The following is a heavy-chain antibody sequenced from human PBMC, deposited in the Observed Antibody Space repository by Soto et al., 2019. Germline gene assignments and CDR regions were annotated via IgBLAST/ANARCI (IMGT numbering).Heavy chain of an antibody. J-gene: IGHJ5*01. CDR3: ARCQYSYGRIDS. D-gene: IGHD5-18*01. V-gene: IGHV3-66*01. CDR1: GFTVSSNY. CDR2: IYSGGST. Sequence: GGSLRLSCAASGFTVSSNYMSWVRQAPGKGLEWVSVIYSGGSTYYADSVKGRFTISRDNSKNTLYLQMNSLRAEDTAVYYCARCQYSYGRIDSWGQGTLVTVSS.